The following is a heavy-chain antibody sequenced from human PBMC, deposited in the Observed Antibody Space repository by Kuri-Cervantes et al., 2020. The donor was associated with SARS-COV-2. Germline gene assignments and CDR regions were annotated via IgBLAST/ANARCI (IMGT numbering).Heavy chain of an antibody. CDR1: GFTFSSYA. CDR3: ARDRSDYYDSSGYYDFDY. Sequence: GESLKISCAASGFTFSSYAMHWVRQAPGKGLEWVSSISSSSSYIYYADSVKGRFTISRDNAKNSLYLQMNSLRAEDTAVYYCARDRSDYYDSSGYYDFDYWGQGTLVTVSS. V-gene: IGHV3-21*01. CDR2: ISSSSSYI. D-gene: IGHD3-22*01. J-gene: IGHJ4*02.